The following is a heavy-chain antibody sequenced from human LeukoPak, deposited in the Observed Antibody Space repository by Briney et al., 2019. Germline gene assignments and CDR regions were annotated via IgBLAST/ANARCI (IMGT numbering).Heavy chain of an antibody. CDR2: ISGSGGVT. V-gene: IGHV3-23*01. D-gene: IGHD3-9*01. J-gene: IGHJ4*02. CDR1: GFTFSSYA. CDR3: AKMNLLTGYYTPNFDC. Sequence: GGSLRLSRAASGFTFSSYALSWVRQAPGKGLEWVSVISGSGGVTYYADSVKGRFTISRDNSKNTLYLQMNSLRAEDTAVYYCAKMNLLTGYYTPNFDCWGQGTLVTVSS.